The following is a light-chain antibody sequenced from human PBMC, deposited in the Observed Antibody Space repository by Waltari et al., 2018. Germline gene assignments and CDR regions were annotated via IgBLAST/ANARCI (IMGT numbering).Light chain of an antibody. V-gene: IGLV2-23*02. CDR3: CSYAGRNIWV. CDR2: EVI. Sequence: QSALTQPASVSVSPGQSITISCTGTSSDVGFYNLVSWYQQHPDKAPKLIVYEVIERPSGVSNRFSGSKSGNTASLTISGLQAEDEADYYCCSYAGRNIWVFGGGTKLTVL. J-gene: IGLJ3*02. CDR1: SSDVGFYNL.